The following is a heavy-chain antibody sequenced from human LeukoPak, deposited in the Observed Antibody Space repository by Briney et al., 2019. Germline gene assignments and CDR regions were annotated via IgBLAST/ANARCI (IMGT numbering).Heavy chain of an antibody. D-gene: IGHD6-6*01. V-gene: IGHV5-51*01. J-gene: IGHJ3*02. CDR3: ARHLEYSSSSDAFDI. CDR1: GYSFTSYW. CDR2: IYPGDSDT. Sequence: GESLKISCKGSGYSFTSYWIGWVRQMPGKGLEWVGIIYPGDSDTRYSPSFQGQVTISPDKSISTAYLQWSSLKASDTAMYYCARHLEYSSSSDAFDIWGQGTMVTVSS.